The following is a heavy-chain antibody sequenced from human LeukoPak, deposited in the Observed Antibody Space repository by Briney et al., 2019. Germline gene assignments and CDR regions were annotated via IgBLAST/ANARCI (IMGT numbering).Heavy chain of an antibody. D-gene: IGHD1-1*01. CDR1: GYSFDTSS. J-gene: IGHJ3*02. CDR2: IIPTIGNT. Sequence: ASVKVSCKAPGYSFDTSSLTWVRQAPGQRPEWMGWIIPTIGNTYYAQGLQGRVSMTTDTSTGTAYVELRSLRSDDTAVYYCARVRNCHNWWGALDIWGQGTMVAVS. CDR3: ARVRNCHNWWGALDI. V-gene: IGHV1-18*01.